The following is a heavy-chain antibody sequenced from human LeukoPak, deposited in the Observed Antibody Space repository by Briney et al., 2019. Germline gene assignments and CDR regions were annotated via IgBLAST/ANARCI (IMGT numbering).Heavy chain of an antibody. V-gene: IGHV3-7*01. CDR2: IKEYESQK. CDR3: ASDRGWNTFDF. D-gene: IGHD1/OR15-1a*01. CDR1: GLIFSDHW. Sequence: GGSLRLSCAACGLIFSDHWMSWVRQAPAKGLEWVANIKEYESQKVRVASARGRFNIFRDNHKNSLHLQMNSLRAEDTAVYYCASDRGWNTFDFRGQGILVTVSS. J-gene: IGHJ4*02.